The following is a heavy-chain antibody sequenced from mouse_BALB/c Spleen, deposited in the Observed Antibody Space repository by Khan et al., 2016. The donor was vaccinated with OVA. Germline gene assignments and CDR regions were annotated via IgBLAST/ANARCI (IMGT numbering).Heavy chain of an antibody. CDR1: GFTLSSFG. Sequence: EVQGVESGGGLVQPGGSRKLSCVASGFTLSSFGMHWVRQAPMKGLEWVAYISSGSSTIYYVDTVKGRFTISRDNPTNTLFLQMTSLSAEDTAMYYCARSGGNFHWYFDVWGAGTSVTVSS. J-gene: IGHJ1*01. CDR2: ISSGSSTI. CDR3: ARSGGNFHWYFDV. V-gene: IGHV5-17*02. D-gene: IGHD2-1*01.